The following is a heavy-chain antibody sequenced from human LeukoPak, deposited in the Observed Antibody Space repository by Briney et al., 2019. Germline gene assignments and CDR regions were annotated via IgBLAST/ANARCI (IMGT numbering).Heavy chain of an antibody. D-gene: IGHD3-22*01. V-gene: IGHV3-21*01. CDR3: ARDLRTSDYYDSSGYYYFDY. CDR1: GFTFSSYS. CDR2: ISGSSSYI. Sequence: GGSLRLSCAASGFTFSSYSMNWVRQAPGKGLEWVSSISGSSSYIYYADSVKGRFTISRDNAKNSLYLQMNSLRAEDTAVYYCARDLRTSDYYDSSGYYYFDYWGQGTLVTVSS. J-gene: IGHJ4*02.